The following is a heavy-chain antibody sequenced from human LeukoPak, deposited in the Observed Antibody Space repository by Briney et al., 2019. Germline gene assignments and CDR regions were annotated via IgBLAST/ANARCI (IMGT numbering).Heavy chain of an antibody. J-gene: IGHJ4*02. V-gene: IGHV1-8*01. CDR2: MNPNSGNT. D-gene: IGHD3-9*01. CDR1: GYTFTSYD. Sequence: ASVKVSCKASGYTFTSYDINWVRQATGQGLEWMGWMNPNSGNTGYAQKFQGRVTMTRNTSISTAYMELSSLRSEDTAVYCCARGNILTGYSSYWGQGTLVTVSS. CDR3: ARGNILTGYSSY.